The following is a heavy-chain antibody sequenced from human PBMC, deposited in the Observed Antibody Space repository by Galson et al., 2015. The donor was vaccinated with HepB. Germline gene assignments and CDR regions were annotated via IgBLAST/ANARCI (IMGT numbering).Heavy chain of an antibody. J-gene: IGHJ6*03. D-gene: IGHD2-2*02. CDR1: GYTLTELS. CDR3: ATVRVPAAIGGYYYYYYMDV. V-gene: IGHV1-24*01. CDR2: FDPEDGET. Sequence: SVKVSCKVSGYTLTELSMHWVRQAPGKGLEWMGGFDPEDGETIYAQKFQGRVTMTEDTSTDTAYMELSSLRSEDTAVYYCATVRVPAAIGGYYYYYYMDVWGKGTTVTVSS.